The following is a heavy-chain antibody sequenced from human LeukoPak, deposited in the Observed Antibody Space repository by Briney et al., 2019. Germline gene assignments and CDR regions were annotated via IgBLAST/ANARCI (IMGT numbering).Heavy chain of an antibody. Sequence: GGSLRLSCAASGFTFSSYGMHWVRQAPGKGLEWVAFIRYDGSNKYYADSVKGRFTISRDNSKNTLYLQMNSLRAEDTAVYYCAKDGGPGMVVVIGAFDIWGQGTMVTVSS. J-gene: IGHJ3*02. CDR1: GFTFSSYG. CDR3: AKDGGPGMVVVIGAFDI. D-gene: IGHD3-22*01. V-gene: IGHV3-30*02. CDR2: IRYDGSNK.